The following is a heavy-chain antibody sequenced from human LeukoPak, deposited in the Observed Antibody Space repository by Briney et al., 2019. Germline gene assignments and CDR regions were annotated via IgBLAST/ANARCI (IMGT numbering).Heavy chain of an antibody. CDR3: ARDNKFYDSSGYYHDY. V-gene: IGHV4-34*01. CDR2: INHSGST. D-gene: IGHD3-22*01. J-gene: IGHJ4*02. Sequence: KSSETLSLTCAVYGGSFSGYYWSWIRQPPGKGLEWIGEINHSGSTNYNPSLKSRVTISVDTSKNQFSLKLSSVTAADTAVYYCARDNKFYDSSGYYHDYWGQGTLGPVSS. CDR1: GGSFSGYY.